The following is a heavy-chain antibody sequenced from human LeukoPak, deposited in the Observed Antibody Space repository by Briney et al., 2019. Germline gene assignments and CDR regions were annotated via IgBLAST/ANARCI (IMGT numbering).Heavy chain of an antibody. Sequence: PSETLSLTCTVSGGSISNSNYYWGWIRQPPGMGLEWVGSIYFSGSTYYNPSLKSRVTISVDTSKNQFSLKLSSVTAADTAVYYCARHSYYYGSGTYFFDYWGQGTLVTVSS. CDR3: ARHSYYYGSGTYFFDY. V-gene: IGHV4-39*01. D-gene: IGHD3-10*01. CDR2: IYFSGST. J-gene: IGHJ4*02. CDR1: GGSISNSNYY.